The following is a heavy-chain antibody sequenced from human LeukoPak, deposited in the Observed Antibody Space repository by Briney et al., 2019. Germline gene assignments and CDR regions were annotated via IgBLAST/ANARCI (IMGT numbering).Heavy chain of an antibody. J-gene: IGHJ4*02. CDR3: ARDPDICSGGSCYSHFDY. V-gene: IGHV3-74*01. Sequence: PGGSLSPSCAASGSPFSNSWMHWVRRPQGKGLGWVSLIKSDGSSTSYADFVKGRFTISRDNAKNTLYLQMNSLRAEDTAVYYCARDPDICSGGSCYSHFDYWGQGTLVTVSS. CDR2: IKSDGSST. CDR1: GSPFSNSW. D-gene: IGHD2-15*01.